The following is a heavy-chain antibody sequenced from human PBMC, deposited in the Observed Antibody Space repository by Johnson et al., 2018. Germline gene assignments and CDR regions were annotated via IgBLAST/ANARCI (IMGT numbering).Heavy chain of an antibody. Sequence: QVQLVQSGGGVVQPGKSLTLSCATSGFTFSHYGIHWVRQAPGKGLQWLAVVWFDGTKKYYADSVKGRFPISKDNSKNTVYLQMNSLSADDTAVYYCARDADTSSHYSRCDPWGQGSLVTVAA. V-gene: IGHV3-33*01. CDR1: GFTFSHYG. CDR2: VWFDGTKK. D-gene: IGHD3-22*01. J-gene: IGHJ5*02. CDR3: ARDADTSSHYSRCDP.